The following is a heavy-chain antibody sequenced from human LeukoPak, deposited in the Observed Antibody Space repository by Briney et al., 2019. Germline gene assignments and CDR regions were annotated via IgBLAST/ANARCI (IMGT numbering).Heavy chain of an antibody. D-gene: IGHD6-13*01. CDR3: ARDNSSWPSFDI. J-gene: IGHJ3*02. CDR1: GFTFSSYS. Sequence: GGSLRLSCAASGFTFSSYSMNWVRQAPGKGLVWVSRINSDGSSTSYADSVKGRFTISRDNAKNTLYLQMNSLRAEDTAVYYCARDNSSWPSFDIWGQGTMVTVSS. CDR2: INSDGSST. V-gene: IGHV3-74*01.